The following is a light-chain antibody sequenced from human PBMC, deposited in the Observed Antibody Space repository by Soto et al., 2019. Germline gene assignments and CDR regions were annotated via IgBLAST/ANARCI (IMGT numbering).Light chain of an antibody. CDR3: TSYVGNDIWV. CDR1: SSDVGAYKY. V-gene: IGLV2-8*01. CDR2: EVT. J-gene: IGLJ3*02. Sequence: ALTQPPSASGSPGQSVPISCTGTSSDVGAYKYVSWYQQYPGKAPKLMIYEVTKRPSGVPDRFSGSKSGNTASLTVSGLQAEDEADYYCTSYVGNDIWVFGGGTKVTVL.